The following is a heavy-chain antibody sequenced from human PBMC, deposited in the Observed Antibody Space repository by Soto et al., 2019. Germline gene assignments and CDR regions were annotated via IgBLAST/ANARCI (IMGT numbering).Heavy chain of an antibody. CDR3: ASSGSSGRYYYGMDV. CDR2: LNPNSGGT. D-gene: IGHD3-22*01. V-gene: IGHV1-2*02. Sequence: QVQLVQSGAEVKKPGASVKVSCKASGYTFTGYYMHWVRQAPGQGLEWMGWLNPNSGGTNYAQKFQGRVTMTRDTSISTAYMELSRLRSDDTAVYYCASSGSSGRYYYGMDVWGQGTTVTVSS. J-gene: IGHJ6*02. CDR1: GYTFTGYY.